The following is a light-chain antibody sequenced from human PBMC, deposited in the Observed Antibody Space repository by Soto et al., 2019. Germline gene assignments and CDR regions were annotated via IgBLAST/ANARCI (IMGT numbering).Light chain of an antibody. Sequence: QSALTQPASVSGSPGQSITISCTGTGSDVGNYNYVSWYQQHPGKAPKLVIYEVSNRPSGVSNRFSGSKSGNTASLTISGLQAEDEADYYCSSYTISSPFYVFGTGTKLTVL. CDR2: EVS. V-gene: IGLV2-14*01. J-gene: IGLJ1*01. CDR3: SSYTISSPFYV. CDR1: GSDVGNYNY.